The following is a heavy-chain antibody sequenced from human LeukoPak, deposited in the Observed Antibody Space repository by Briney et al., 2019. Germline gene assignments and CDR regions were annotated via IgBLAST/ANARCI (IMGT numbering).Heavy chain of an antibody. Sequence: GESLNISCKGSGYSFANYWIGWVRQMTGKGLEWMGIIYPGDSHTRYSPSFQDQVTISVDKSISTAYLQWSSLKASDTAMYYCARGPYAYTSSATLGSYNWFDPWGQGSLVTVSS. CDR2: IYPGDSHT. V-gene: IGHV5-51*01. CDR1: GYSFANYW. D-gene: IGHD2-2*02. CDR3: ARGPYAYTSSATLGSYNWFDP. J-gene: IGHJ5*02.